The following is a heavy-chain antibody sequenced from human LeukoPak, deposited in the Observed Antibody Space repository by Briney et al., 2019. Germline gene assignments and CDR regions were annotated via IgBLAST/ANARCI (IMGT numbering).Heavy chain of an antibody. Sequence: ASVKVSCKASGYTFTSYDINWVRQATGQGLEWMGWTNPNSGNTGYEQKFQGRVTMTRNTSISTAYMELSSLRSEDTAVYYCARKIASSWYSQDYYYMDVWGKGTTVTISS. J-gene: IGHJ6*03. CDR1: GYTFTSYD. CDR3: ARKIASSWYSQDYYYMDV. D-gene: IGHD6-13*01. V-gene: IGHV1-8*01. CDR2: TNPNSGNT.